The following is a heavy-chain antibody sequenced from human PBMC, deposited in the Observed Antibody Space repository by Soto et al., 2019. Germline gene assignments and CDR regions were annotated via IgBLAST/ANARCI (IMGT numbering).Heavy chain of an antibody. CDR2: INPNSGGT. CDR1: GYTFTGYY. J-gene: IGHJ5*02. V-gene: IGHV1-2*02. D-gene: IGHD3-22*01. CDR3: ARGDFDSSANYSAGWFDP. Sequence: QVQLVQSGAEVKKPGASVKVSCKASGYTFTGYYMHWLRQAPGQGLEWMGWINPNSGGTKYAQKFQGRVTMTNDTSISTAYMELSRLGSDDTAVYYCARGDFDSSANYSAGWFDPWGQGTLVTVSS.